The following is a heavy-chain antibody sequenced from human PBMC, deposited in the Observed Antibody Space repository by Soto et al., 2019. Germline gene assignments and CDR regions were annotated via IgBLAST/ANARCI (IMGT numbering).Heavy chain of an antibody. CDR1: GGSISSYY. J-gene: IGHJ4*02. V-gene: IGHV4-59*08. Sequence: QVQLQESGPGLVKPSETLSLTCTVSGGSISSYYWSWIRQPPGKGLEWIGYIYYSGSTKYNPSLKSRVTISVDTSRNQFSLKLSSVTAADTAVYYCARHKDIAECDYYFDYWGQGTLVTVSS. CDR3: ARHKDIAECDYYFDY. CDR2: IYYSGST. D-gene: IGHD2-15*01.